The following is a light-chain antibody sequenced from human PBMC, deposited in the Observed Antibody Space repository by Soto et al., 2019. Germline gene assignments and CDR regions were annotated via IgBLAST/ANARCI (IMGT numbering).Light chain of an antibody. CDR3: TSYTSVTIVV. CDR2: DVT. Sequence: QSALTQSPSASGSPGQSVTISCTGTSSDIGGYNSVSWYQQHPGKAPKVMIYDVTKRPSGVPDRFSGSKSGNTASLTISALQAEDEADYYCTSYTSVTIVVFGGGTKLTVL. CDR1: SSDIGGYNS. J-gene: IGLJ2*01. V-gene: IGLV2-8*01.